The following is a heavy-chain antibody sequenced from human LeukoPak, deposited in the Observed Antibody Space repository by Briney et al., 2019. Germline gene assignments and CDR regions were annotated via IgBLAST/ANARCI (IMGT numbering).Heavy chain of an antibody. CDR1: GFTFSSYS. J-gene: IGHJ6*02. CDR2: ISSSSSTI. Sequence: GGSLRLSCAASGFTFSSYSMNWVRQAPGKGLEWASYISSSSSTIYYADSVKGRFTISRDNAKNSLYLQMNSLRAEDTAVYYCARGSGGSGWYEDGMDVWGQGTTVTVSS. V-gene: IGHV3-48*04. D-gene: IGHD6-19*01. CDR3: ARGSGGSGWYEDGMDV.